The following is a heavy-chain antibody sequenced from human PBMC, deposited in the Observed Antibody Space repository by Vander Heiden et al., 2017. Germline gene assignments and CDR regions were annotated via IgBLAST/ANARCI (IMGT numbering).Heavy chain of an antibody. CDR2: IGRAGDI. CDR3: VRQVVAGTPSGFDY. V-gene: IGHV3-13*01. CDR1: GFTFSRYD. J-gene: IGHJ4*02. D-gene: IGHD6-19*01. Sequence: EVQLVESGGGLVQPGGSLRLSCAASGFTFSRYDMHWVRQAKGKGLEWVSAIGRAGDIYYSGSVKGRFTISRENAKNSLYFQMNSLRAEDTAVYYCVRQVVAGTPSGFDYWGQGTLVTVSS.